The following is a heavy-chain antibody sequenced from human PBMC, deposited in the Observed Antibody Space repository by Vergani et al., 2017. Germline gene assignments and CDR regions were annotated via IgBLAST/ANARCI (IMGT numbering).Heavy chain of an antibody. V-gene: IGHV3-33*01. J-gene: IGHJ4*02. Sequence: QVQLVESGGGVVQPGRSLRLSCAASGFTFSSYGMHWVRQAPGKGLEWVAVIWYDGNNKYYADSVKGRFTISRDNSKNTLYLQMNSLRAEDTAVYYCGRGAVYSSSYVGDWGQGTLVTVSS. CDR2: IWYDGNNK. CDR1: GFTFSSYG. D-gene: IGHD6-13*01. CDR3: GRGAVYSSSYVGD.